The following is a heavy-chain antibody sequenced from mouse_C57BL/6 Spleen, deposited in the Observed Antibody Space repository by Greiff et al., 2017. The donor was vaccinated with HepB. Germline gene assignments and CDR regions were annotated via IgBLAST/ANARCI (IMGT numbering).Heavy chain of an antibody. CDR1: GYTFTDYY. D-gene: IGHD4-1*01. V-gene: IGHV1-19*01. CDR3: AREKLGQGYYFDY. Sequence: EVQLQQSGPVLVKPGASVKMSCKASGYTFTDYYMNWVKQSHGKSLEWIGVINPYNGGTSYNQKFKGKATLTVDKSSSTAYMELNSLTSEDSAVYYCAREKLGQGYYFDYWGQGTTLTVSS. J-gene: IGHJ2*01. CDR2: INPYNGGT.